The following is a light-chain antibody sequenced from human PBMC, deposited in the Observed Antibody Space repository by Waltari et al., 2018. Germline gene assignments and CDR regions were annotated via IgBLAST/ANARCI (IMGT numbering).Light chain of an antibody. J-gene: IGKJ2*01. CDR2: KAS. Sequence: DIQMTQPPSSLSASVGDRVTIACRDSQCISNWLAWYQQKPGQAPILLIYKASILKSGVPSRFSGSGSVTQFTLTIGSLQPGDFATYYCQQYNTYSSFGQGTKLEIK. CDR1: QCISNW. V-gene: IGKV1-5*03. CDR3: QQYNTYSS.